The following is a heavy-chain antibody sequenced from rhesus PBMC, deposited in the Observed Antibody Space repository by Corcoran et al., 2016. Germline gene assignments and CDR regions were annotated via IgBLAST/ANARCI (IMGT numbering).Heavy chain of an antibody. V-gene: IGHV4-169*01. CDR1: GGSISSSY. D-gene: IGHD6-25*01. J-gene: IGHJ4*01. CDR2: IYGSGSST. CDR3: ARGSIAAAGTHYFDY. Sequence: QLQLQESGPGLVKPSETLSVTCAVSGGSISSSYWSWIRQAPGKGLEWIGYIYGSGSSTNYNPSLKSRVTLSVGTSKHQLSLKLSSVTTADTAVYYCARGSIAAAGTHYFDYWGQGVLVTVSS.